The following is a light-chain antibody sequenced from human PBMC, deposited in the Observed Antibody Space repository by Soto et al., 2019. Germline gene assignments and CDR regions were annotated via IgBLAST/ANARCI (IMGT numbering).Light chain of an antibody. V-gene: IGLV2-14*01. CDR1: NSDVGGYNY. J-gene: IGLJ2*01. CDR2: QVT. CDR3: GSYTSGGTVV. Sequence: QSALNQPASVSGSPGQSLTISCTGTNSDVGGYNYVSWYQQHPGKPPTLVIYQVTNRPSGVSDRFSGSKSGNTASLTISGLQAEDEADYYCGSYTSGGTVVFGGGTKVTVL.